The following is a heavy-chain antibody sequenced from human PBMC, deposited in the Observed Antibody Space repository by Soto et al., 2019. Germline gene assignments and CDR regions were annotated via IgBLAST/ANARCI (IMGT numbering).Heavy chain of an antibody. J-gene: IGHJ6*03. Sequence: SETLSLTCTVSGGSISSGGYYWSWIRQHPGKGLEWIGYIYYSGSTYYNPSLKSRVTISVDTSKNQFSLKLSSVTAADTAVYYCARSTRAGTYYYYYYYMDVWGKGTTVTVSS. D-gene: IGHD1-1*01. V-gene: IGHV4-31*03. CDR2: IYYSGST. CDR1: GGSISSGGYY. CDR3: ARSTRAGTYYYYYYYMDV.